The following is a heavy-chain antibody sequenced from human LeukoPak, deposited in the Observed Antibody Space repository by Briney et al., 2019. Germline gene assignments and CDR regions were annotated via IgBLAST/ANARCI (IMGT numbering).Heavy chain of an antibody. V-gene: IGHV4-59*08. CDR1: GGFINNYY. CDR3: AGRRAGTSWIDS. J-gene: IGHJ4*02. D-gene: IGHD6-13*01. CDR2: ISNTGTT. Sequence: SETLSLTCTVSGGFINNYYWSWIRETPGKGPEWIGQISNTGTTKYDPSLQSRVAISIDTSKSHFSLRLSSVTAADTAVYYCAGRRAGTSWIDSWGQGTLVTVSS.